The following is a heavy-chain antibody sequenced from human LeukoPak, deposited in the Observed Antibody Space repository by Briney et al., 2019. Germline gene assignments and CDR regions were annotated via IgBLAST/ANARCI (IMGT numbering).Heavy chain of an antibody. J-gene: IGHJ4*02. Sequence: SETLSLTCTVSGYSISSGYYWGWIRQPPGKGLEWIGYIYYSGSTHYNPSLKSRVTMSLDTSKNQFSLKLSSVTAADTAVYSCARTPSGYSYGYYPPFDYWGQGTLVTVSS. CDR1: GYSISSGYY. V-gene: IGHV4-61*01. CDR3: ARTPSGYSYGYYPPFDY. D-gene: IGHD5-18*01. CDR2: IYYSGST.